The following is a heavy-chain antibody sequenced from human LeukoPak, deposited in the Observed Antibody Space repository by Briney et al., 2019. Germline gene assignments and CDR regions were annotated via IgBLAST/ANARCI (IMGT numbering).Heavy chain of an antibody. CDR3: ARESYSSSYLFDF. D-gene: IGHD6-6*01. CDR2: IYTSGST. V-gene: IGHV4-4*07. Sequence: PSETLSLTCTVSGGSFRTYYWSWIRQPAGKGLEWIGRIYTSGSTNYNPSLRSRVTMSVDTSKNQISLKVNSVTAADTAVYYCARESYSSSYLFDFWGQGTLVTVSS. CDR1: GGSFRTYY. J-gene: IGHJ4*02.